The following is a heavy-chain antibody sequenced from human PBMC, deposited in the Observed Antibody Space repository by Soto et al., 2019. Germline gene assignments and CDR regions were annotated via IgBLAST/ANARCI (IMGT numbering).Heavy chain of an antibody. J-gene: IGHJ5*02. CDR1: GFSLSNARMG. CDR3: ARLYCSGGSCYSSVNWFDP. D-gene: IGHD2-15*01. Sequence: QVTLKESGPVLVNPTEPLTLTCTVSGFSLSNARMGVSWIRQPPGKALEWLAHIFSNDEKSYSTSLKSRLTISKDTSKSQVVLTMTNMDPVDTATYYCARLYCSGGSCYSSVNWFDPWGQGTLVTVSS. CDR2: IFSNDEK. V-gene: IGHV2-26*01.